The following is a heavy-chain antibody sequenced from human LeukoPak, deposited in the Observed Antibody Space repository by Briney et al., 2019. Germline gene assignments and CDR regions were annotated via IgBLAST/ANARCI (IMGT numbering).Heavy chain of an antibody. CDR1: GGFSNYA. D-gene: IGHD5-12*01. V-gene: IGHV1-69*04. CDR3: ARAHSGYDVKYFAY. Sequence: SVKVSCKASGGFSNYAINWVRQAPGQGLEWIGRIIPILNTANSAEKFQGRVTITADKFTNTAYMELSSLRSEDTAIYYCARAHSGYDVKYFAYWGQGTLVTVSS. CDR2: IIPILNTA. J-gene: IGHJ4*02.